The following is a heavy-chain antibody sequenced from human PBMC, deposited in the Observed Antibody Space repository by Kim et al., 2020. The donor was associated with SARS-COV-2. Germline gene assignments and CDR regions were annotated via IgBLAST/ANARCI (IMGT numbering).Heavy chain of an antibody. J-gene: IGHJ6*02. CDR3: ARVGRYPLREGMDV. D-gene: IGHD3-9*01. CDR2: IDDNGNIP. Sequence: GGSLRLSCAASGFTLSNYWMHWVRQAPGKGLVWVSRIDDNGNIPTYADSVRGRFTISRDNTKNRIYLQMNSLRAEDTAVYYCARVGRYPLREGMDVWGHGTTVTVSS. V-gene: IGHV3-74*01. CDR1: GFTLSNYW.